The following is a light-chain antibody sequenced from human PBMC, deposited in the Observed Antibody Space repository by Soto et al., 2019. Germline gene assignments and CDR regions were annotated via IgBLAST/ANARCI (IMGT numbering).Light chain of an antibody. CDR1: SSEVGGYNY. V-gene: IGLV2-14*01. Sequence: QSALTQPASVSGSPGQSITISCTGTSSEVGGYNYVSWYQLHPGKAPKLMIYDVSNRPSGVSNRFSGSKSGNTASLTISGLQAEDEADYYRSTYKSSSTLFVLGTGTKVTVL. J-gene: IGLJ1*01. CDR3: STYKSSSTLFV. CDR2: DVS.